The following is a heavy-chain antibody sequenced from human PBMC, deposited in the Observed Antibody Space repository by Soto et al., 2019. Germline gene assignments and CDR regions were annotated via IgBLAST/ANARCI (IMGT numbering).Heavy chain of an antibody. V-gene: IGHV6-1*01. Sequence: PSQTLSLTCAVSGDSVSSNTVAWNLIRQSPSRGLEWLGRSYYRSKWYNDYAVSVKSRITINPDTSKNQFSLQLNSVTPEDTAVYYCAREKWAAAGGINWFDPWGQGTLVTVSS. CDR3: AREKWAAAGGINWFDP. J-gene: IGHJ5*02. D-gene: IGHD6-13*01. CDR2: SYYRSKWYN. CDR1: GDSVSSNTVA.